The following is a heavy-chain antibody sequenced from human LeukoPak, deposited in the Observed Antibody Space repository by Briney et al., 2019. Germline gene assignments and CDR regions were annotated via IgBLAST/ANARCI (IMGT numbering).Heavy chain of an antibody. D-gene: IGHD3-22*01. CDR2: INHSGST. CDR3: ARVGSSGYYDGDFDY. J-gene: IGHJ4*02. V-gene: IGHV4-34*01. CDR1: GGSFSGYY. Sequence: SETLSLTCAVYGGSFSGYYWSWIRQPPGKGLEWIGEINHSGSTNYNSSLKGRVTISVDTSKNQFSLKLSSVTAADTAVYYCARVGSSGYYDGDFDYWGQGTLVTVSS.